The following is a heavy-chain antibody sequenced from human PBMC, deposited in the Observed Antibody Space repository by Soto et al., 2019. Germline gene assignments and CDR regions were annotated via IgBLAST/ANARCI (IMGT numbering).Heavy chain of an antibody. CDR1: GGSISSSSYY. J-gene: IGHJ4*02. V-gene: IGHV4-39*01. D-gene: IGHD6-6*01. Sequence: PSETLSLTCTASGGSISSSSYYWGWIRQPPGKGLEWIGSIYYSGSTYYNPSLKSRVTISVDTSKNQFSLKLSSVTAADTAVYYCARLAEYSTSSHWGQGTLVTVS. CDR2: IYYSGST. CDR3: ARLAEYSTSSH.